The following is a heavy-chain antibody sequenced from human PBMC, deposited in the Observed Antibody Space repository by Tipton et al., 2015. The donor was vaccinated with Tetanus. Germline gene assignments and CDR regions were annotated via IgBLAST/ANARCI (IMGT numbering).Heavy chain of an antibody. CDR1: GDSISSSEYY. Sequence: TLSLTCTVSGDSISSSEYYRGWIRQPPGEGLEWIASVYYDGSAYTNPSLKSRIAISIDTSGSQFSLKVHSVTAADTAFYYCTRHVVEAVPRWFDPWGQGTLVTVSS. J-gene: IGHJ5*02. CDR2: VYYDGSA. V-gene: IGHV4-39*01. D-gene: IGHD2-2*01. CDR3: TRHVVEAVPRWFDP.